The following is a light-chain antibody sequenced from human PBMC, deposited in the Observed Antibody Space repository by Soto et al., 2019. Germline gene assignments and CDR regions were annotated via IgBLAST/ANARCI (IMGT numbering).Light chain of an antibody. J-gene: IGLJ2*01. Sequence: QLVLTQSPSASASLGASVKLTCTLSSGHTTYPIAWHQQQPQKGPRFLMTLNKDGSHSKGDGIPDRFSGSISGAERYLIISSLPSEDEADYYCQTWGPGFRVFGGGTKLTVL. CDR1: SGHTTYP. V-gene: IGLV4-69*02. CDR3: QTWGPGFRV. CDR2: LNKDGSH.